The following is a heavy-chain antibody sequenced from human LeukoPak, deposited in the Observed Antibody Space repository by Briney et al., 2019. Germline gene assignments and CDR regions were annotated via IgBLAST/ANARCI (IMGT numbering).Heavy chain of an antibody. J-gene: IGHJ4*02. Sequence: SETLSLTCTVSGGSISSYYWSWIRQPPGKGLEWIAYISDIGSINYNPSLKSRVTISLDTSKNQFSLKLSSVTASDTAVYYCSGHHPRNTVDFWGQGTLVTVSS. D-gene: IGHD2-8*02. CDR1: GGSISSYY. CDR3: SGHHPRNTVDF. CDR2: ISDIGSI. V-gene: IGHV4-59*08.